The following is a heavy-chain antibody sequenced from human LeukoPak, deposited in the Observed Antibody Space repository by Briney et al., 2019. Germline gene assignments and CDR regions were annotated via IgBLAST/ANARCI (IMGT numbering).Heavy chain of an antibody. Sequence: GGSLRLSCAASGFIVSSDHMSWVRQAPGKGLEWVSAISGSGGSTYYADSVKGRFTISRDNAKNTLYLQMNSLRAEDTAVYYCAAQTDSSSGPFDYWGQGTLVTVSS. CDR2: ISGSGGST. J-gene: IGHJ4*02. CDR1: GFIVSSDH. D-gene: IGHD6-6*01. V-gene: IGHV3-23*01. CDR3: AAQTDSSSGPFDY.